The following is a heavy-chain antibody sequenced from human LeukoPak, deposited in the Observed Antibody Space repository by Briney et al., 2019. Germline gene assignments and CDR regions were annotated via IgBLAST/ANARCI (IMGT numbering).Heavy chain of an antibody. J-gene: IGHJ5*02. V-gene: IGHV4-34*01. CDR3: ARGPGNNWFDP. CDR1: GGSFSGYY. CDR2: INHSGST. Sequence: SETLSPTCAVYGGSFSGYYWSWIRQPPGKGLEWIGEINHSGSTNYNPSLKSRVTISVDTSKNQSSLKLSSVTAADTAVYYCARGPGNNWFDPWGQGTLVTVSS. D-gene: IGHD2-2*01.